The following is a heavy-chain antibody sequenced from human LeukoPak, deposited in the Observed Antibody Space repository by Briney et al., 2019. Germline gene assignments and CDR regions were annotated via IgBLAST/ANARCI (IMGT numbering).Heavy chain of an antibody. CDR3: VRGAYSSSWLSFDY. CDR1: GFTFSSYA. Sequence: GGSLRLSCAASGFTFSSYAMHWVRQAPGKGLEYVSAISSNGGSTYYANSVKGGFTISRDNSKNTLYLQMGSLRAEDTAVYYCVRGAYSSSWLSFDYWGQGTLVTVSS. V-gene: IGHV3-64*01. CDR2: ISSNGGST. J-gene: IGHJ4*02. D-gene: IGHD6-13*01.